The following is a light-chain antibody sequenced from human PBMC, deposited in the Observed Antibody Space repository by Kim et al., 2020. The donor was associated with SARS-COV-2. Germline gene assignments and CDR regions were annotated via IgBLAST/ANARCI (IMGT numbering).Light chain of an antibody. CDR3: QSYDSSLSAYV. Sequence: QRVTIACTGSSSNIGAGYDVHWYQHLPGTAPNLLIYGNNNRPSGVPDRFPGSKSGTSASLTFTGLQAEDEADYHCQSYDSSLSAYVFGTGTKVTVL. J-gene: IGLJ1*01. CDR2: GNN. CDR1: SSNIGAGYD. V-gene: IGLV1-40*01.